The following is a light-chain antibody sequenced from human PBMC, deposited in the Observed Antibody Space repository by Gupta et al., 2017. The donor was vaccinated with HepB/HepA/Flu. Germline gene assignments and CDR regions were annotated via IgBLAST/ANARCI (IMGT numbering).Light chain of an antibody. CDR1: SNDFGALNY. CDR2: DVS. CDR3: SAFTYSSTLVV. J-gene: IGLJ2*01. Sequence: QPASVPGSPGQSITISCTATSNDFGALNYVSWYQQHPGKAPKLFIADVSNRPSGVSNRFSGSKSGNTASRNIRGLEAEDEADDYCSAFTYSSTLVVFGGGTRLTVL. V-gene: IGLV2-14*03.